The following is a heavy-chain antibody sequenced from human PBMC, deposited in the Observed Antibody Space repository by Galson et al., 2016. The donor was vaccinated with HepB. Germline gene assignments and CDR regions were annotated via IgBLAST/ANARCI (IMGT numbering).Heavy chain of an antibody. V-gene: IGHV5-10-1*01. D-gene: IGHD3-16*01. CDR3: ARHRGGSDSFDV. Sequence: QSGAEVKKPGESLMISCKASGYSFPSYWISWVRQMPGKGLEWMGRIDPRDSYTNYSPSFQGHVTISADKSVSTAYRQVISLTASDTAIDYWARHRGGSDSFDVWGQGTMLSVSS. CDR2: IDPRDSYT. CDR1: GYSFPSYW. J-gene: IGHJ3*01.